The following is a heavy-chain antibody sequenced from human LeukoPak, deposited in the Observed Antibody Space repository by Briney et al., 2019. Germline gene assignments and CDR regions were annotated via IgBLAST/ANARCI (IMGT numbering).Heavy chain of an antibody. D-gene: IGHD6-19*01. V-gene: IGHV1-2*02. CDR1: GYTFTGYY. CDR3: AREVAVPGVNAFDI. J-gene: IGHJ3*02. Sequence: SVKVSCKASGYTFTGYYMHWVRQAPGQGLEWMGWINPNSGGTNYAQKFQGRVTMTRDTSISTAYMELSWLRSDDTAVYYCAREVAVPGVNAFDIWGQGTRVTVSS. CDR2: INPNSGGT.